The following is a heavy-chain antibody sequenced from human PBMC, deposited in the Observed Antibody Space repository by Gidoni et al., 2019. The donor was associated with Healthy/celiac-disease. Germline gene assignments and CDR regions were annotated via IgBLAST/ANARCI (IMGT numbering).Heavy chain of an antibody. Sequence: QGQRVQSGEEVKEPGDTVKVSCRASGNNITSDYMHWVRQAPGQGLEWMGIINPSGGSTSYAQTFQCRVTMTRDTSPSTVYMELSSLRSEDTAVYYCARVRVGVGASFDYWGQGTLVTVSS. V-gene: IGHV1-46*03. CDR1: GNNITSDY. CDR2: INPSGGST. J-gene: IGHJ4*02. D-gene: IGHD1-26*01. CDR3: ARVRVGVGASFDY.